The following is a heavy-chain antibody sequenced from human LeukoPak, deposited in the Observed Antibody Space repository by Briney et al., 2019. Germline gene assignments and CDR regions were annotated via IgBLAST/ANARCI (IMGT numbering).Heavy chain of an antibody. CDR2: IDHSGSTI. V-gene: IGHV3-48*01. Sequence: GGSLRLSCAASGFTFSSYSMNWVRQAPGKGLEWISYIDHSGSTIYYADSVKGRLTISRDNAKNSLYLQMHSLRAEDTAVYYCARDTALGRDFDYWGQGTLVTVSS. CDR1: GFTFSSYS. D-gene: IGHD5-18*01. J-gene: IGHJ4*02. CDR3: ARDTALGRDFDY.